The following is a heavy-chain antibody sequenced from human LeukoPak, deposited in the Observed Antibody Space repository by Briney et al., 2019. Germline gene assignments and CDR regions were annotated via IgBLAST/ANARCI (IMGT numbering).Heavy chain of an antibody. D-gene: IGHD3-22*01. CDR2: INHSGST. CDR3: ARGPGHYYDSSGYITGPTPY. Sequence: SETLSLTCAVYGGSFSGYYWSWIRQPPGKGLEWIGEINHSGSTNYNPSLKSRVTISVDTSKNQSSLKLSSVTAADTAVYYCARGPGHYYDSSGYITGPTPYWGQGTLVTVSS. V-gene: IGHV4-34*01. J-gene: IGHJ4*02. CDR1: GGSFSGYY.